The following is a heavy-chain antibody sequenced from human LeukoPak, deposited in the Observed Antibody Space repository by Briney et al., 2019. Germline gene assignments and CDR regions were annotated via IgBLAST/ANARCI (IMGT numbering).Heavy chain of an antibody. CDR2: IYYSGST. J-gene: IGHJ4*02. D-gene: IGHD3-22*01. Sequence: SETLSLTCTVSGGSISSSSYYWGWIRQPPGKGLEWIGSIYYSGSTYYNPSLKSRVTISVDTSKNQFSLKLSSVTAADTAVYYCARSQYYYDSSGYEDYWGQGTLVTVSS. V-gene: IGHV4-39*01. CDR3: ARSQYYYDSSGYEDY. CDR1: GGSISSSSYY.